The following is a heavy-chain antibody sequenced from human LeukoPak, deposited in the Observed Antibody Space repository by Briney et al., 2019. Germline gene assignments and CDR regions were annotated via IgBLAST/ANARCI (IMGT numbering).Heavy chain of an antibody. V-gene: IGHV3-23*01. Sequence: GGSLRLSRAASGFTFSSYAMSWVRQAPGKGLEWVSAISGSGGSTYYADSVKGRFTISRDNAKNSLYLQMNSLRAEDMALYYCAKAVSIAAAGALYYFDYWGQGTLVTVSS. D-gene: IGHD6-13*01. J-gene: IGHJ4*02. CDR1: GFTFSSYA. CDR3: AKAVSIAAAGALYYFDY. CDR2: ISGSGGST.